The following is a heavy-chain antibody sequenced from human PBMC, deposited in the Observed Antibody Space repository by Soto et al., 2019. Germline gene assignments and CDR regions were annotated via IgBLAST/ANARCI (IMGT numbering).Heavy chain of an antibody. J-gene: IGHJ4*02. CDR3: AHRLGGDYADY. CDR1: GFSLSTSGVG. V-gene: IGHV2-5*02. CDR2: IYWDDDK. Sequence: QITLKESGPTLVKPTQTLTLTCTFSGFSLSTSGVGVGWIRQPPGKALEWLALIYWDDDKRYSPSLKSRLTRTKDTSKNQAVLTMTNMDPVDTATYYCAHRLGGDYADYWGQGTLVTVSS.